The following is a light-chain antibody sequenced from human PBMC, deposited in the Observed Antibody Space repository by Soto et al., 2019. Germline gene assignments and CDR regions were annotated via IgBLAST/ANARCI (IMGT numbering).Light chain of an antibody. Sequence: EIVLTQSPATLSLSPGERATLSCRASQSVSSYLAWYQQKPGQAPRLLIYDASNRATGIPARFSGSGSGTDFTSTISSLKPEDFAGYYCQPRGNWPLTFGGGTKGEIK. CDR1: QSVSSY. V-gene: IGKV3-11*01. CDR2: DAS. J-gene: IGKJ4*01. CDR3: QPRGNWPLT.